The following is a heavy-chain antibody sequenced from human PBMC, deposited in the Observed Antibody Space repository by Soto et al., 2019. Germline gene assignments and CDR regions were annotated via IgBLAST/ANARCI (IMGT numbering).Heavy chain of an antibody. Sequence: EVQLVQSGAEVKKPGESLKISCKGSGYSFTSYWIAWVSQMPEKGLEWMGIIYPGDSDTRYSPSFQGQVTISVDKSINTAYLQWSSLKASDTAMYYCARGTDAVITAFDYWGQGTLVTVSS. CDR1: GYSFTSYW. D-gene: IGHD1-7*01. V-gene: IGHV5-51*01. J-gene: IGHJ4*02. CDR3: ARGTDAVITAFDY. CDR2: IYPGDSDT.